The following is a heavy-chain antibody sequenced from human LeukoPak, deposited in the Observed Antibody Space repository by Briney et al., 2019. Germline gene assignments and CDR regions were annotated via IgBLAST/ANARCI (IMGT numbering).Heavy chain of an antibody. CDR1: GFTFSSYG. D-gene: IGHD2-8*01. CDR3: AKIGILMVYAEFDY. V-gene: IGHV3-33*06. Sequence: QPGRSLRLSCAASGFTFSSYGMHWVRQAPGKGLEWVAVIWYDGSNKYYADSVKGRFTISRDNSKNTLYLQMNSLRAEDTAVYYCAKIGILMVYAEFDYWGQGTLVTVSS. J-gene: IGHJ4*02. CDR2: IWYDGSNK.